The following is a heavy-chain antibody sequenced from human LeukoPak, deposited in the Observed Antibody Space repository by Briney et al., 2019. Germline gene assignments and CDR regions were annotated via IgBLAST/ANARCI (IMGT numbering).Heavy chain of an antibody. V-gene: IGHV3-49*04. J-gene: IGHJ3*02. CDR3: TRDPRDGYFDAFDI. CDR1: GFIFGDYA. D-gene: IGHD3-22*01. CDR2: IRRKAYGATT. Sequence: PGRARRLSCTASGFIFGDYAMSWVRQAPGKGLDWIGFIRRKAYGATTEYAVSVKGRFTISRDDSKRIAYLQMNSLKTEDTAVYYCTRDPRDGYFDAFDIWGQGTMVTVSS.